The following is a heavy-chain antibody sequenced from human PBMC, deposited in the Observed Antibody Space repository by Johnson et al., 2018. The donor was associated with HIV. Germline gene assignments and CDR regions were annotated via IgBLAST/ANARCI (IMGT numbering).Heavy chain of an antibody. J-gene: IGHJ3*02. Sequence: VQLVESGGGVVQPGRSLRLSCAASGFTVSSNYMSWVRQAPGKGLEWVAVISYDGSNKYYADSVKGRFTISRDNSKNTLYLQMNSLRAEDTAVYYCASVRVSNYDILTGYPLNAFDIWGQGTMVTVSS. V-gene: IGHV3-30-3*01. D-gene: IGHD3-9*01. CDR2: ISYDGSNK. CDR1: GFTVSSNY. CDR3: ASVRVSNYDILTGYPLNAFDI.